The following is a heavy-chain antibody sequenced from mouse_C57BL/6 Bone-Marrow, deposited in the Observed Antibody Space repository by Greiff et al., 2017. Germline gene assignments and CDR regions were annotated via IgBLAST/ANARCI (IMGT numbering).Heavy chain of an antibody. CDR2: IRNKANGYTT. J-gene: IGHJ4*01. CDR1: GFTFTDYY. V-gene: IGHV7-3*01. Sequence: EVHLVESGGGLVQPGGSLSLSCAASGFTFTDYYMSWARQPPGKALEWLGFIRNKANGYTTEYSASVKGRFTISRDNSQSILYLQMNALRAEDSATYYCARYKLYYAMDYWGQGTSVTVSS. CDR3: ARYKLYYAMDY.